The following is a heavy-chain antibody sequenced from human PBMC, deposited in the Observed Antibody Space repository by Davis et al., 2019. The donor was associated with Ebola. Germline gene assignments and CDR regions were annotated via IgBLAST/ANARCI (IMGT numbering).Heavy chain of an antibody. Sequence: GGSLRLSCAASGFTFDDYAMHWVRQAPGKGLEWVSGISWNSGSIGYADSVKGRFTISRDNAKNMLYLQMNSLRVEDTAVYYCTRGDVVMDSYGMDVWGQGTTVTVSS. CDR2: ISWNSGSI. CDR1: GFTFDDYA. J-gene: IGHJ6*02. CDR3: TRGDVVMDSYGMDV. V-gene: IGHV3-9*01. D-gene: IGHD2/OR15-2a*01.